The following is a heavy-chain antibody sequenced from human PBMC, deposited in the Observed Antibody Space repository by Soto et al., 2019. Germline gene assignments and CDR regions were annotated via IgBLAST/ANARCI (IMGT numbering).Heavy chain of an antibody. CDR2: INAGNGNT. V-gene: IGHV1-3*01. J-gene: IGHJ5*02. D-gene: IGHD1-26*01. CDR3: ARGYTFPFDP. CDR1: GYTFTSYA. Sequence: ASVKVSCKASGYTFTSYAMHWVRQAPGQRLEWMGWINAGNGNTKYSRKFQGRVTITRDTSASTAYMELSSLRSEDTAVYYCARGYTFPFDPWGQGTLVTVSS.